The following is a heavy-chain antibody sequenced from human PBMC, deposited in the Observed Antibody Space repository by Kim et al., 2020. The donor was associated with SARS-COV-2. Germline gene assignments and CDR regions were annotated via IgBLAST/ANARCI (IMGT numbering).Heavy chain of an antibody. CDR3: ARNDGTYSSSWRYYGMDV. D-gene: IGHD6-13*01. CDR1: GYTFTSYG. Sequence: ASVKVSCKASGYTFTSYGISWVRQAPGQGLEWMGWISAYNGNTNYAQKLQGRVTITTDTSTSTAYMELRSLRSDDTAVYYCARNDGTYSSSWRYYGMDVWGRGTTATVS. J-gene: IGHJ6*02. CDR2: ISAYNGNT. V-gene: IGHV1-18*01.